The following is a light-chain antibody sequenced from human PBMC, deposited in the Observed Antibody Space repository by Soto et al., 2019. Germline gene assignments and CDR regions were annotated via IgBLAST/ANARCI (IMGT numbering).Light chain of an antibody. V-gene: IGLV2-23*01. CDR1: SSDVGSYNL. J-gene: IGLJ1*01. Sequence: QSVLTQPASVSGSPRQSITISCTGTSSDVGSYNLVSWYQQHPGKAPKLMIYEGSKRPSGVSNRFSGSKSGNTASLTISGLQAEDEADYYCCSYAGTTTFYVFGTGTKLTVL. CDR2: EGS. CDR3: CSYAGTTTFYV.